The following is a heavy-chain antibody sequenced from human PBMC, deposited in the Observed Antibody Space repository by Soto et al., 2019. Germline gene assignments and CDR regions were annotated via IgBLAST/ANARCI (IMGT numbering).Heavy chain of an antibody. D-gene: IGHD1-26*01. CDR1: GYTFTSYD. Sequence: QVQLVQSGAEMKRPGASVKVSCKASGYTFTSYDINWVRQAAGQGLEWMGWMNPDSGNTGYAKKFRDRVTMTRDTSINTAYMELTGLTPGDTAVYYCTSGTTWYSFDYFGQGTLVAVSS. J-gene: IGHJ4*02. CDR3: TSGTTWYSFDY. CDR2: MNPDSGNT. V-gene: IGHV1-8*01.